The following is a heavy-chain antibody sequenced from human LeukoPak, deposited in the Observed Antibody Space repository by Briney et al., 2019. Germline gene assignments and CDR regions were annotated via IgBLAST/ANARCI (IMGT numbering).Heavy chain of an antibody. J-gene: IGHJ4*02. CDR3: AKDRFVLSGYNGGVDY. CDR2: ISYDGSNK. V-gene: IGHV3-30*18. D-gene: IGHD5-24*01. Sequence: GGSLRLSCAASGFTFSSYGMHWVRQAPGKGLEWVAVISYDGSNKYYADSVKGRFTISRDNSKNTLYLQMNSLRAEDTAVYYCAKDRFVLSGYNGGVDYWGQGTLVTVSS. CDR1: GFTFSSYG.